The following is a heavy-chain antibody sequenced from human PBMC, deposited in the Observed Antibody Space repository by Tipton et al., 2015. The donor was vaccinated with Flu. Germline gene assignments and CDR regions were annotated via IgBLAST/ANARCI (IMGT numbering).Heavy chain of an antibody. J-gene: IGHJ5*02. Sequence: LRLSCSVSGYSIRSAYYWGWVRRPPGKGLEWIGTIYHSGTTYYNPSLKSRLTISVDTSKNQFSLRLSSVTAADTAVYYCARRDYNNYVSDPKSRFDPWGQGILVTVSS. V-gene: IGHV4-38-2*01. CDR2: IYHSGTT. D-gene: IGHD4-11*01. CDR1: GYSIRSAYY. CDR3: ARRDYNNYVSDPKSRFDP.